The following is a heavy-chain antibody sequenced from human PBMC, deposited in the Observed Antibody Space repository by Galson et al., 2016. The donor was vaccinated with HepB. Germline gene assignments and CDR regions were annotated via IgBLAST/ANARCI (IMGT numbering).Heavy chain of an antibody. CDR3: TTGPVAGHNYGMDV. CDR1: GFIFSSYA. Sequence: SLRLSCADSGFIFSSYAMNWVRQAPGKGLEWLAVISNDGSNKYYADSVKGRFTISRDNSKNTLYLQMNSLKTEDTAVYYCTTGPVAGHNYGMDVWGKGTTVTVSS. CDR2: ISNDGSNK. J-gene: IGHJ6*04. V-gene: IGHV3-30-3*01. D-gene: IGHD6-19*01.